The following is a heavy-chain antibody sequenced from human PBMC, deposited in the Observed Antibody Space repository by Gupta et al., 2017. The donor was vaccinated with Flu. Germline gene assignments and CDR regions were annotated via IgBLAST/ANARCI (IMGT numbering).Heavy chain of an antibody. V-gene: IGHV3-21*05. CDR2: ISSSRSSI. D-gene: IGHD1-1*01. CDR1: FSSYR. J-gene: IGHJ4*02. CDR3: AIGDRYTNGLFDY. Sequence: FSSYRMNWVSQAPGKGLEWSSYISSSRSSIYDADSVKGRFTISSDNAKKSMYLQMNRMREEDTAVYYCAIGDRYTNGLFDYWGQGTLVTVSS.